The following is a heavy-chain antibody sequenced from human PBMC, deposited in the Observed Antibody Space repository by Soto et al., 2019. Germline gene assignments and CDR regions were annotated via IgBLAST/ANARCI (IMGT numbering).Heavy chain of an antibody. CDR3: ARAYSDAFDI. J-gene: IGHJ3*02. CDR1: GFTFSDYY. CDR2: ISSSGTGI. D-gene: IGHD2-15*01. Sequence: GGSLRLSCAASGFTFSDYYMTWIRQAPGKGLEWVSYISSSGTGIYYPDSVKGRFIISRDNAKNSLYLQMSSLRAEDTAVYYCARAYSDAFDIWGQGTMVTVSS. V-gene: IGHV3-11*01.